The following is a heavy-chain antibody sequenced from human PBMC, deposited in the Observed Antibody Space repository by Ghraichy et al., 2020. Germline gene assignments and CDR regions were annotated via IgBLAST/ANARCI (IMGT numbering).Heavy chain of an antibody. CDR3: ARLDGGSFDY. Sequence: SQTLSLTCTVSGGSISGGDYYWSWIRQPPGKGLEWIGYIYYSGSTYYNPSLKSRLTISVDTSKNQFSLRLSSVTAADTAVYYCARLDGGSFDYWGQGTLVTVSS. J-gene: IGHJ4*02. CDR1: GGSISGGDYY. V-gene: IGHV4-30-4*01. D-gene: IGHD1-26*01. CDR2: IYYSGST.